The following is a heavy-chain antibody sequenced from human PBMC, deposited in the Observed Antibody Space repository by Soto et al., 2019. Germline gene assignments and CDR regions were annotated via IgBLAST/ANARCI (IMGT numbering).Heavy chain of an antibody. CDR2: ISGSGGST. J-gene: IGHJ6*02. CDR1: AFTFSSYD. V-gene: IGHV3-23*01. Sequence: EVQLLESGGGLVQPGGSLRLSCAASAFTFSSYDMSWVRQAPGKGLEWVSAISGSGGSTYYADSVKGRFTISRDNSMNARYRQMKSLRAEDTAVYYCAKDLIAPDEIYYYYSMDVWGQGTTVTVSS. CDR3: AKDLIAPDEIYYYYSMDV. D-gene: IGHD6-13*01.